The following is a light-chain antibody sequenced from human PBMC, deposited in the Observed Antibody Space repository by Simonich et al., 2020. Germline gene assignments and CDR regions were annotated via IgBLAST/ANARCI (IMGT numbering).Light chain of an antibody. CDR3: MQGIHLPYT. V-gene: IGKV2-29*03. CDR2: EVS. Sequence: DIVMTQTPLSLSVTPGQPASISCKSSQSLLHRDGKTYLYWYLQKPGQSPQLLIYEVSNRCSGVPDRFSGSGSGTDFTLKISRVEAEDVGVYYCMQGIHLPYTFVQGTKLEIK. CDR1: QSLLHRDGKTY. J-gene: IGKJ2*01.